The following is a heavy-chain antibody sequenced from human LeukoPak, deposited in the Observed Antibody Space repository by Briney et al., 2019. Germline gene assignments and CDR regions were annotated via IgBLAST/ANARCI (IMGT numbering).Heavy chain of an antibody. V-gene: IGHV1-18*01. D-gene: IGHD3-10*01. CDR3: ARSLKSRARQNWFDP. Sequence: ASVKVSCKASGSTFTSYGISWVRQAPGQGREWMGWISAYNGNTNYAQKLQGRVTMTTDTSTSTAYMELRSLRSDDTAVYYCARSLKSRARQNWFDPWGQGTLVTVYS. J-gene: IGHJ5*02. CDR1: GSTFTSYG. CDR2: ISAYNGNT.